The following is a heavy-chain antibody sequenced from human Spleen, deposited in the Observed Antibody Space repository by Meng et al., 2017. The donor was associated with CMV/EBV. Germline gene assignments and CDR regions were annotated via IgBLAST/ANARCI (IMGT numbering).Heavy chain of an antibody. CDR1: GFTFSSYA. V-gene: IGHV3-23*01. CDR2: ISGSGGST. CDR3: ASPSLKYSGSYYDY. D-gene: IGHD1-26*01. Sequence: ASGFTFSSYAMSWVRQAPGKGLEWVSAISGSGGSTYYADSVKGRFTISRDNSKNTLYLQMNSLRAEDTAVYYCASPSLKYSGSYYDYWGQGTLVTVSS. J-gene: IGHJ4*02.